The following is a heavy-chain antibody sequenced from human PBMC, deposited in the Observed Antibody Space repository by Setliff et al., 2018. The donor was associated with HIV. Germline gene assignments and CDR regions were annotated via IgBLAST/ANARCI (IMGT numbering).Heavy chain of an antibody. J-gene: IGHJ3*01. CDR3: ARTSGDAYNYEGAFDV. CDR1: GYSFTGYF. CDR2: IIPPVGAA. D-gene: IGHD5-12*01. V-gene: IGHV1-69*05. Sequence: SVKVSCKASGYSFTGYFMHWVRQAPGQGLEWMGGIIPPVGAAVYAQNFQGRVTITTDESTSTAYMDLSSLKSEDTAIYYCARTSGDAYNYEGAFDVWGQGTLVTVSS.